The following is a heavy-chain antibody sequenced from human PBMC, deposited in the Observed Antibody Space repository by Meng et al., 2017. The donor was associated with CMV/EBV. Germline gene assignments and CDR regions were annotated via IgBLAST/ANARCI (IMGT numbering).Heavy chain of an antibody. CDR2: IWYDGSNK. V-gene: IGHV3-33*06. Sequence: GESLKISCAASGFTFSSYGMHWVRQAPGKGLEWVAVIWYDGSNKYYADSVKGRFTISRDNSKNTLYLQMNSLRAEDTAVYYCAKGPHRGVGAFMRMRMRNAFDIWGQGTMVTVSS. CDR1: GFTFSSYG. J-gene: IGHJ3*02. CDR3: AKGPHRGVGAFMRMRMRNAFDI. D-gene: IGHD1-26*01.